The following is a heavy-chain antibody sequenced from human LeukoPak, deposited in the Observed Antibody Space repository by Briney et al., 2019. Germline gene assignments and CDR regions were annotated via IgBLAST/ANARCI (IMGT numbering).Heavy chain of an antibody. Sequence: KASETLSLTCAVYGGSFSSYYWSWIRQPPGKGLEWIGYIYTSGITNYNPSLKSRVTISVHTSKNQFSLKLSSVTAADTAVYFCASLYSSSPTGLDPWGQGTLVTVSS. CDR1: GGSFSSYY. CDR2: IYTSGIT. CDR3: ASLYSSSPTGLDP. J-gene: IGHJ5*02. D-gene: IGHD6-13*01. V-gene: IGHV4-4*09.